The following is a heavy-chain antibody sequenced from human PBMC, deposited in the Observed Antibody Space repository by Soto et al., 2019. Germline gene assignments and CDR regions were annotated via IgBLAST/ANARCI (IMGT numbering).Heavy chain of an antibody. V-gene: IGHV4-4*07. CDR2: IFSSGST. J-gene: IGHJ4*02. CDR1: GGSINTFY. D-gene: IGHD5-12*01. Sequence: SETLSLTCTVSGGSINTFYWSWVRQPAGKGLEWIGRIFSSGSTSFNPSLESRVAMSVDTSKNHFSLNLSTVTATDMAVYYCAREGSYSAYNFAHGIQLWSFDFWGQGALVTVSS. CDR3: AREGSYSAYNFAHGIQLWSFDF.